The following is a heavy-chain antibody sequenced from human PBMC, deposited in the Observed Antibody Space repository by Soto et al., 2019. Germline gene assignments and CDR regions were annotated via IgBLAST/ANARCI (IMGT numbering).Heavy chain of an antibody. J-gene: IGHJ4*02. CDR1: GGSFTSTNYF. CDR3: AREYTYGSNFFDC. D-gene: IGHD5-18*01. Sequence: SETLSLTCTVSGGSFTSTNYFWGWIRQPPGKGLEWIGYIYHNGNTFYNPSLKSRVTISADTSKNQFSLNLTSVTAADTAVYYCAREYTYGSNFFDCWGQGALVTVSS. V-gene: IGHV4-30-4*08. CDR2: IYHNGNT.